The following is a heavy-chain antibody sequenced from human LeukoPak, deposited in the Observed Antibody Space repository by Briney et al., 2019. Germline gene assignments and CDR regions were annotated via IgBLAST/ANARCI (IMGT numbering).Heavy chain of an antibody. D-gene: IGHD4-17*01. J-gene: IGHJ6*03. CDR3: AKNDRTVSYYMDV. CDR1: GLTFSCYA. CDR2: VGCIGGST. V-gene: IGHV3-23*01. Sequence: GESLTHSCSASGLTFSCYALSWLRPPPRKGLDWVSSVGCIGGSTYYTDSVKGRFTISRDNSKNTLYLQMNSLRAEDTAVYYCAKNDRTVSYYMDVWGKGTTVTVSS.